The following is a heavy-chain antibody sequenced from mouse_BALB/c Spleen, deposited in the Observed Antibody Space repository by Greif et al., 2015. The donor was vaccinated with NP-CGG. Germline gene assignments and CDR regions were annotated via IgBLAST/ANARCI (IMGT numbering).Heavy chain of an antibody. CDR1: GFTFSDFY. J-gene: IGHJ1*01. Sequence: EVKVVESGGGLVQPGGSLRLSCATSGFTFSDFYMEWVRQPPGKRLEWIAASRNKANDYTTEYSASVKGRFIVSRDTSQSILYLQMNALRAEDTAIYYCARDGGSSFDVWGAGTTVTVSS. CDR3: ARDGGSSFDV. CDR2: SRNKANDYTT. V-gene: IGHV7-1*02. D-gene: IGHD1-1*01.